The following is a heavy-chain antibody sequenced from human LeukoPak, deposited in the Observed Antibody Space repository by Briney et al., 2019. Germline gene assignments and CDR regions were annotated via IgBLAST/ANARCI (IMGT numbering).Heavy chain of an antibody. J-gene: IGHJ4*02. V-gene: IGHV4-59*01. Sequence: SETLSLTCTVSGGSISSYYWSWIRQPPGKGLEWIGYIYYSGSTNYNPSLKSRVTISVDTSKNQFSLKLSSVTAADTAVYYCARQDGYKLDYWSQGTLVTVSS. CDR1: GGSISSYY. CDR3: ARQDGYKLDY. CDR2: IYYSGST. D-gene: IGHD5-24*01.